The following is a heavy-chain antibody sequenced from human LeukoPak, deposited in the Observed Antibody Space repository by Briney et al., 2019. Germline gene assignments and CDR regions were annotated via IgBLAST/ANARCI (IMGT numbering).Heavy chain of an antibody. J-gene: IGHJ4*02. V-gene: IGHV3-53*01. CDR1: GFTVSSNY. D-gene: IGHD1-26*01. Sequence: GGSLRLSCAASGFTVSSNYMSWVRQAPGKGLEWGSVIYSGGSTYYADSVKGRFTISRDNSKNTPYLQMNSLRAEDTAVYYCAREKVGAKSYFDYWGQGTLVTVSS. CDR2: IYSGGST. CDR3: AREKVGAKSYFDY.